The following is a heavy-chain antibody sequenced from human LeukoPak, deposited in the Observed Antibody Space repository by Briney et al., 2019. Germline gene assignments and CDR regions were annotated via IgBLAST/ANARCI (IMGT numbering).Heavy chain of an antibody. J-gene: IGHJ3*02. Sequence: GGPVRLFCAASGLLFSDYYMGWIRQAPGRGLEGVSYIIYSGTKIYYTDPVKGRFTMSRDNAKKSLYLQMNSLGAEDTAVYYCARAKLDSSRYYYRGFDIWGEGTMVTVSS. CDR2: IIYSGTKI. CDR1: GLLFSDYY. V-gene: IGHV3-11*04. CDR3: ARAKLDSSRYYYRGFDI. D-gene: IGHD3-22*01.